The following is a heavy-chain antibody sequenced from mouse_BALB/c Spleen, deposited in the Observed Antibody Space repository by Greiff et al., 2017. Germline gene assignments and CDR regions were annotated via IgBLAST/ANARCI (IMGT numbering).Heavy chain of an antibody. CDR2: INPSTGYT. Sequence: QVQLQQSGAELAKPGASVKMSCKASGYTFTSYWMHWVKQRPGQGLEWIGYINPSTGYTEYNQKFKDKATLTADKSSSTAYMQLSSLTSEDSAVYYCARGNPFDYWGQGTTLTVSS. J-gene: IGHJ2*01. CDR1: GYTFTSYW. D-gene: IGHD2-1*01. CDR3: ARGNPFDY. V-gene: IGHV1-7*01.